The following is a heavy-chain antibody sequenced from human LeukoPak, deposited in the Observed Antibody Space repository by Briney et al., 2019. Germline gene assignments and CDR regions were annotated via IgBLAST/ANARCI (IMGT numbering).Heavy chain of an antibody. V-gene: IGHV4-59*08. CDR2: IYYSGST. D-gene: IGHD3-22*01. CDR1: GGSISSYY. CDR3: ARGDYYDGFDY. Sequence: SSETLSLTCTVSGGSISSYYWSWIRQPPGKGLEWIGYIYYSGSTNYNPSLKSRVTISVDTSKNQFSLKLSSVTAADTAVYYCARGDYYDGFDYWGQGTLVTVSS. J-gene: IGHJ4*02.